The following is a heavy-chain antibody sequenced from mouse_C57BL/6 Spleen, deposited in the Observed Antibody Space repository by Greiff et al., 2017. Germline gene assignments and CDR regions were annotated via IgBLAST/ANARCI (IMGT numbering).Heavy chain of an antibody. V-gene: IGHV2-9-1*01. J-gene: IGHJ3*01. D-gene: IGHD2-4*01. CDR1: GFSLTSYA. CDR2: ICTGGGS. Sequence: VQLQESGPGLVAPSQSLSITCTVSGFSLTSYAISWVRQTPGKGLEWLGVICTGGGSNYNSAPKSRLSISKDNSKSQVFIKMNSLKTDDTARYYCARASYEYGWFAYWGQGTLVTVSA. CDR3: ARASYEYGWFAY.